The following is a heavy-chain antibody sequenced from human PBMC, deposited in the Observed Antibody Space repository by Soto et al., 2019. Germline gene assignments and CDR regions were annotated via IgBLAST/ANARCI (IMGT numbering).Heavy chain of an antibody. CDR1: GYTFSSYY. J-gene: IGHJ6*02. CDR3: ATDTYYGRGAGCSVLVA. D-gene: IGHD2-21*01. V-gene: IGHV1-46*01. CDR2: SIPSGGST. Sequence: GSSVKVSCKASGYTFSSYYMHWVRQAPGQGLEWMGISIPSGGSTSNAQKFQGRVTMTSDTSTNTVYMELSSLRSDDTAVYYCATDTYYGRGAGCSVLVACGQGTSV.